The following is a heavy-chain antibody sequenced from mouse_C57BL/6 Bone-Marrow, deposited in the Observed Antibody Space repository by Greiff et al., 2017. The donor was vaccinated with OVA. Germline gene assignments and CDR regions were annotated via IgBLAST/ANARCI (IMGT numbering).Heavy chain of an antibody. CDR1: GYAFTNYL. D-gene: IGHD3-3*01. V-gene: IGHV1-54*01. Sequence: QVQLQQSGAELVRPGPSVKVSCKASGYAFTNYLIEWVKQRPGQGLEWIGVINPGSGGTNYNEKFKGKATLTADKSSSTAYMQLSSLTSEDSAVYFCARGGAGNDYFDYWGQGTTLTVSS. J-gene: IGHJ2*01. CDR3: ARGGAGNDYFDY. CDR2: INPGSGGT.